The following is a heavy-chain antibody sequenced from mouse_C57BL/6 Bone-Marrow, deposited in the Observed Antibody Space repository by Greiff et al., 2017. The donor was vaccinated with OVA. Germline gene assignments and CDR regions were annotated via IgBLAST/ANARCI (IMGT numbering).Heavy chain of an antibody. CDR1: GYSNTSGYY. V-gene: IGHV3-6*01. CDR3: AREGYYGSSDY. CDR2: IRYDGSN. Sequence: VQLKESGPGLVKPSQSLSLSCSVTGYSNTSGYYWNWIRQLPGNKLERMGYIRYDGSNNYNPSLKNRISITRDTSKNQFFLKLNSVTTEDTATYYCAREGYYGSSDYWGQGTTLTVSS. J-gene: IGHJ2*01. D-gene: IGHD1-1*01.